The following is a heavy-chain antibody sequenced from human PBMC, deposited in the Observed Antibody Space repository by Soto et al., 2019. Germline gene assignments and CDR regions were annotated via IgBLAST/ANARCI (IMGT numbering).Heavy chain of an antibody. CDR1: GFSLSTRGMC. Sequence: SGPTLVNPTQTLTLTCTFSGFSLSTRGMCVSWIRQPPGKALEWLALIDWEDDKFYSTSLKTRPTISKDTSKNQVVLTVTNVDPVDTATYYCARAPKAIAGAWLDPWGQGTLVTVSS. CDR3: ARAPKAIAGAWLDP. CDR2: IDWEDDK. V-gene: IGHV2-70*01. J-gene: IGHJ5*02. D-gene: IGHD6-13*01.